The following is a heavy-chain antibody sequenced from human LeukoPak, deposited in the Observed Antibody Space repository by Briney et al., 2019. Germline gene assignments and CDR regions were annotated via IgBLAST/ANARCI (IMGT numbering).Heavy chain of an antibody. J-gene: IGHJ4*02. D-gene: IGHD3-22*01. V-gene: IGHV1-18*04. Sequence: GASVKVSCKASGYTFTSYYMHWVRQAPGQGLEWMGWISAYNGNTNYAQKLQGRVTMTTDTSTSTAYMELRSLRSDDTAVYYCARGYYYDSSGYPLGYWGQGTLVTVSS. CDR3: ARGYYYDSSGYPLGY. CDR1: GYTFTSYY. CDR2: ISAYNGNT.